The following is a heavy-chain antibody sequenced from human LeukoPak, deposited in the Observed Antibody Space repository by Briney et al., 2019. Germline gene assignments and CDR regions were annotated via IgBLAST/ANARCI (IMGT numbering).Heavy chain of an antibody. CDR2: IYPGDADV. CDR1: GYSFTNYG. V-gene: IGHV5-51*01. J-gene: IGHJ5*02. CDR3: ARGPRYFDP. Sequence: GESLKIACKGSGYSFTNYGIGWVRQMPGKGLDWTGVIYPGDADVRYGPSFQGQVTISADKYISTAYLQWRSRQASDTAMYYCARGPRYFDPWGQGTLVTVSS. D-gene: IGHD2-15*01.